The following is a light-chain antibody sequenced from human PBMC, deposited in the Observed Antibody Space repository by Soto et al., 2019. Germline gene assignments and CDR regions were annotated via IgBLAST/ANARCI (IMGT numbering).Light chain of an antibody. Sequence: MVVTPSACALSVSPGARATLSCRASQTVGRDYLAWYQRKPGQAPRLLIDAISNRATSIPEWFSGRGAGKEITLTISRVQHEDVIIYYCQQYTKRPITFGQGTRLEIK. CDR2: AIS. V-gene: IGKV3D-15*01. CDR3: QQYTKRPIT. J-gene: IGKJ5*01. CDR1: QTVGRDY.